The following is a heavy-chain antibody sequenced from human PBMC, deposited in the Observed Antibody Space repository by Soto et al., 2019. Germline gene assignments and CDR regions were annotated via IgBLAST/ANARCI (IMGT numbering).Heavy chain of an antibody. J-gene: IGHJ6*03. CDR1: GFTFSGSA. V-gene: IGHV3-73*01. CDR3: TRHGRITIFGVVWDYYIDV. D-gene: IGHD3-3*01. Sequence: EVQLVESGGGLVQPGGSLKLSCAASGFTFSGSAMHWVRQASGKGLEWVGRIRSKGNSYATAYAASGKGRFSICRDDSKKTKSQKMNSLKTEDTAVYYCTRHGRITIFGVVWDYYIDVWGKGTTVTVSS. CDR2: IRSKGNSYAT.